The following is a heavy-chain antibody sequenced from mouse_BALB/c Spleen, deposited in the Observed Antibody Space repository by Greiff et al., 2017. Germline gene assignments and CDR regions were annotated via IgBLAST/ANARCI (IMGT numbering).Heavy chain of an antibody. J-gene: IGHJ4*01. Sequence: DVHLVESGGGLVKPGGSLKLSCAASGFTFSDYYMYWVRQTPEKRLEWVATISDGGSYTYYPDSVKGRFTISRDNAKNNLYLQMSSLKSEDTAMYYCARDSEYGNSMTYYAMDYWGQGTSVTVSS. V-gene: IGHV5-4*02. D-gene: IGHD2-10*02. CDR2: ISDGGSYT. CDR1: GFTFSDYY. CDR3: ARDSEYGNSMTYYAMDY.